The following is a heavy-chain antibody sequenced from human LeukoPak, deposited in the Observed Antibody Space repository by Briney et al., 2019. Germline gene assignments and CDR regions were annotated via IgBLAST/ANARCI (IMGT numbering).Heavy chain of an antibody. CDR2: IIPIFGTA. CDR1: RGTFSSYA. J-gene: IGHJ4*02. V-gene: IGHV1-69*05. CDR3: ASIAAAGTEYYFDY. Sequence: ASVKVSCKASRGTFSSYAISWVRQAPGQGLEWMGGIIPIFGTANYAQKFQGRVTITTDESTSTAYMELSSLRSEDTAVYYCASIAAAGTEYYFDYWGQGTLVTVSS. D-gene: IGHD6-13*01.